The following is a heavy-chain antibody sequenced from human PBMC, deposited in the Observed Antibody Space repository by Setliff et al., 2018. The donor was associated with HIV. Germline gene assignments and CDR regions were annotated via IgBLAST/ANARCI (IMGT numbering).Heavy chain of an antibody. D-gene: IGHD3-22*01. V-gene: IGHV1-3*01. Sequence: GASVKVSCKTSGYTFADYAIHWVRQAPGQRLEWMGWINSGNGNTKFSQNFQGRVTITADHSTTTTYMELSSLSSEDTAVYYCVRVGPWYYGRSGYLASWDYWGQGTQVTVSS. CDR1: GYTFADYA. CDR2: INSGNGNT. CDR3: VRVGPWYYGRSGYLASWDY. J-gene: IGHJ4*02.